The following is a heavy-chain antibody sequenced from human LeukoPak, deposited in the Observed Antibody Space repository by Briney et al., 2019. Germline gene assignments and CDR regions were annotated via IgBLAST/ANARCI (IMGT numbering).Heavy chain of an antibody. D-gene: IGHD3-10*01. V-gene: IGHV3-23*01. Sequence: PGGSLRLSCAASRFTFSSYSLNWVRQAPGKGLEWVSAISGSGGSTYYADSVKGRFTISRDNSKNTLYLQMNSLRAEDTAVYYCAKDAVMVRGVIIILDYWGQGTLVTVSS. CDR2: ISGSGGST. J-gene: IGHJ4*02. CDR3: AKDAVMVRGVIIILDY. CDR1: RFTFSSYS.